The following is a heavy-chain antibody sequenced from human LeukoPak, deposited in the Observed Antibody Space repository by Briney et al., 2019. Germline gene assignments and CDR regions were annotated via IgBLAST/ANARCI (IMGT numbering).Heavy chain of an antibody. Sequence: GGSLRLSCAASGFTFSSYAMRWVRQAPGKGLERVSGITSSGASSYYADSGRGRFTISRDNSKNTLYLQLNSLRADDTAVYFCARDEDLYSTTWYLFDYWGQGTLVTVSS. CDR2: ITSSGASS. D-gene: IGHD6-13*01. V-gene: IGHV3-23*01. J-gene: IGHJ4*02. CDR1: GFTFSSYA. CDR3: ARDEDLYSTTWYLFDY.